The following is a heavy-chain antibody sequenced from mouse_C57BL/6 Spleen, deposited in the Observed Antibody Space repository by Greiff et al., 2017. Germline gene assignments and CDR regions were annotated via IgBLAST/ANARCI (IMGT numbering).Heavy chain of an antibody. V-gene: IGHV1-80*01. Sequence: QVQLQQSGAELVKPGASVKISCKASGYAFSSYWLNWVKQRPGKGLEWIGQIYPGDGDTNYNGKFKGKATLTADKSSSTAYMQLSSLTSEDSAVYFCAREGYGYLAWFAYWGQGTLVTVSA. CDR1: GYAFSSYW. CDR3: AREGYGYLAWFAY. J-gene: IGHJ3*01. D-gene: IGHD2-2*01. CDR2: IYPGDGDT.